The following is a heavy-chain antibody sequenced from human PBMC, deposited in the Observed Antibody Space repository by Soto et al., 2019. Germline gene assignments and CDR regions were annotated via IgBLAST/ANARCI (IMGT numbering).Heavy chain of an antibody. CDR3: ATDRVAFDM. Sequence: SVKGSCRASGYIFPGYYIHWVRQAPGQGLEWMGWINPKSGGTKYAEKFQGRVSMTGDTSITTDYLELSSLTSDDTAVYYCATDRVAFDMWGQGTKVTV. V-gene: IGHV1-2*02. CDR1: GYIFPGYY. CDR2: INPKSGGT. D-gene: IGHD3-22*01. J-gene: IGHJ3*02.